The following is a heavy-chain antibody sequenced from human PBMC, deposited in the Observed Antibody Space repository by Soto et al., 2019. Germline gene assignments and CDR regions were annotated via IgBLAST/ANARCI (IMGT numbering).Heavy chain of an antibody. CDR2: IIPIFGTA. V-gene: IGHV1-69*12. CDR3: ARDRGPSSGYYPYWFDP. J-gene: IGHJ5*02. D-gene: IGHD3-22*01. Sequence: QVQLVQSGAEVKKPGSSVKVSCKASGGTFSSYAITWVRQAPGQGLEWMGGIIPIFGTANSAQKFQARVTITAYDSTSTAYMELRSLRSEDTAVYYCARDRGPSSGYYPYWFDPWGQGTLVTVSS. CDR1: GGTFSSYA.